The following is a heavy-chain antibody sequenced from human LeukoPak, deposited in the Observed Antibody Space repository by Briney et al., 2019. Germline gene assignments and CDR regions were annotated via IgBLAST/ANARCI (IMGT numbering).Heavy chain of an antibody. CDR1: GFTFSSYA. Sequence: GGSLRLSCAASGFTFSSYAMSWVRQTPGKGLEWVSAINGSGGSTYYADSVKGRFTISRDNSKNTLYLQMNSLRAEDTAVYYCVRITMIVAENGFDYWGQGTLVTVSS. CDR2: INGSGGST. J-gene: IGHJ4*02. D-gene: IGHD3-22*01. V-gene: IGHV3-23*01. CDR3: VRITMIVAENGFDY.